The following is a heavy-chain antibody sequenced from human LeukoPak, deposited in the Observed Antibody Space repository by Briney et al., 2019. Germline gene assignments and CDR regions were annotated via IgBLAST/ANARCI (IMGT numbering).Heavy chain of an antibody. CDR3: ARRTSSSWVFDY. CDR1: GGSISSYY. Sequence: NPSETLSLTCTVSGGSISSYYWSWLRQPPGKGLEWIGYIYTSGSTNYSPSLKSRVTISIDTSQNQFSLKLSSVTAADTAVYYCARRTSSSWVFDYWGQGTLVTVSS. D-gene: IGHD6-13*01. V-gene: IGHV4-4*09. CDR2: IYTSGST. J-gene: IGHJ4*02.